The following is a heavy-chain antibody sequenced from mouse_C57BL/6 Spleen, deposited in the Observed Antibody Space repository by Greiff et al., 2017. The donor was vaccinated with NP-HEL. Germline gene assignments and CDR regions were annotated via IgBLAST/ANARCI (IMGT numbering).Heavy chain of an antibody. D-gene: IGHD2-2*01. CDR2: IYPGSGST. J-gene: IGHJ4*01. V-gene: IGHV1-55*01. CDR1: GYTFTSYW. Sequence: QVHVKQSGAELVKPGASVKMSCKASGYTFTSYWITWVKQRPGQGLEWIGDIYPGSGSTNYNEKFKSKATLTVDTSSSTAYMQLSSLTSEDSAVYYCARRVTEYYYAMDYWGQGTSVTVSS. CDR3: ARRVTEYYYAMDY.